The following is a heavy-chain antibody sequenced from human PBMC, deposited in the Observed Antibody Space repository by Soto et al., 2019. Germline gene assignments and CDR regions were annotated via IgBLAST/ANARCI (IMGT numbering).Heavy chain of an antibody. CDR1: GGSFSGYY. CDR2: INHSGST. J-gene: IGHJ4*02. V-gene: IGHV4-34*01. D-gene: IGHD4-17*01. CDR3: ASLLNTVANDY. Sequence: NPSETLSLTCAVYGGSFSGYYWSWIRQPPGKGLEWIGEINHSGSTNYNPSLKSRVTISVDTSKNQFSLKLSSVTAADTAVYYCASLLNTVANDYWGQGTLVTVSS.